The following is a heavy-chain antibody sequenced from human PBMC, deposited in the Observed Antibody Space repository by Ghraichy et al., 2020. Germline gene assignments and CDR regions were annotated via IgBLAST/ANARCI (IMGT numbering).Heavy chain of an antibody. CDR3: AKEVGGHCSGGTCYLQDNFYGVDV. J-gene: IGHJ6*02. CDR2: ISGIASKT. Sequence: GGSLRLSCAASGIDFSIYAMSWVRQAPGKGLEWVSGISGIASKTYYADSVKGRFTISRDNSKNVLFLQMTGLRAKDTAIYYCAKEVGGHCSGGTCYLQDNFYGVDVWGQGTTVTVSS. CDR1: GIDFSIYA. V-gene: IGHV3-23*01. D-gene: IGHD2-15*01.